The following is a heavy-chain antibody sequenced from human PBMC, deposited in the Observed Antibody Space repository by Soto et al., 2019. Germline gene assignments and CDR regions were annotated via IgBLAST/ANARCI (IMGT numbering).Heavy chain of an antibody. CDR1: GGSFSGYY. D-gene: IGHD2-8*01. V-gene: IGHV4-34*01. Sequence: SXTLSLACAVYGGSFSGYYWSWIRQPPVNGLEWIGEINHSGSTNYNPSLKSRVTISVDTSKNQFSLKLSSVTAADTAVYYCARMGNIVLMVYAMYNWFDPWGQGTLVTVS. CDR3: ARMGNIVLMVYAMYNWFDP. J-gene: IGHJ5*02. CDR2: INHSGST.